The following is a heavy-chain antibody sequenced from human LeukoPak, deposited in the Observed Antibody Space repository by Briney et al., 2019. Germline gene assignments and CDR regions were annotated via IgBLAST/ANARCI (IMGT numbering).Heavy chain of an antibody. V-gene: IGHV1-2*02. CDR3: ASLITMVRGVNSFL. CDR2: INPNSGGT. D-gene: IGHD3-10*01. Sequence: ASVKVSCKASGYTFTSYDINCVRQAPGQGLEWMGWINPNSGGTNYAQKFQGRVTMTRDTSISTAYMELGRLRSDDTAVYYCASLITMVRGVNSFLWGQGTLVTVSS. J-gene: IGHJ4*02. CDR1: GYTFTSYD.